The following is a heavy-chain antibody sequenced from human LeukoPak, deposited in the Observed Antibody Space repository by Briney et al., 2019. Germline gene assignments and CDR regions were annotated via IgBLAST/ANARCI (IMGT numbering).Heavy chain of an antibody. V-gene: IGHV3-30*18. CDR1: GFAFRTYG. CDR2: ISYDGSEK. D-gene: IGHD3-10*01. Sequence: PGGSPRLSCAASGFAFRTYGMHWVRQAPGKGLEWVAVISYDGSEKHNADSVKGRFTISRDNSKNMLYLEMNSLRTEDTAVYYCAKDRGGTMVRGVYYYYGMDDWGQGTTVTVS. J-gene: IGHJ6*02. CDR3: AKDRGGTMVRGVYYYYGMDD.